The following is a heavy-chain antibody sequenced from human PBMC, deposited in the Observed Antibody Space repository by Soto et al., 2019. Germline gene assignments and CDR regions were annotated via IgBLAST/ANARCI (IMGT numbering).Heavy chain of an antibody. J-gene: IGHJ4*02. Sequence: GGSLRLSCAASGFTFSSYAMSWVRQAPGKGLEWVSAISGSGGSTYYADSVKGRFTISRDNSKNTLYLQMNSLRAEDTAVFYCAGRYPTAVAGENYFDYWGQGTLVTVSS. V-gene: IGHV3-23*01. CDR2: ISGSGGST. D-gene: IGHD6-19*01. CDR1: GFTFSSYA. CDR3: AGRYPTAVAGENYFDY.